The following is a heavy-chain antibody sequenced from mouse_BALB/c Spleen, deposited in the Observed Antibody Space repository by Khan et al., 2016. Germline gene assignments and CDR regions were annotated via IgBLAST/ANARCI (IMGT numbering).Heavy chain of an antibody. CDR3: ARPEGYYGYDEGFDY. Sequence: QLQQPGAELARPGASVKMSCKASGYTFTSYTMHWVKQRPGQGLEWIGYINPSTDYTNYNQKFRDKATLSADKSSSTAYMQLSSLSSEDSAVYYCARPEGYYGYDEGFDYWGQGTILTVSS. D-gene: IGHD2-14*01. J-gene: IGHJ2*01. V-gene: IGHV1-4*01. CDR2: INPSTDYT. CDR1: GYTFTSYT.